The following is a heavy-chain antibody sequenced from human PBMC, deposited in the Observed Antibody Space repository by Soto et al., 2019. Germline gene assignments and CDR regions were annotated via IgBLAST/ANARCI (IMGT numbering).Heavy chain of an antibody. J-gene: IGHJ6*02. CDR1: GYTFYSHS. Sequence: QAQLVQSGAEVRKPGASVKDSCKASGYTFYSHSISWVRQAPGQGLEWMGRINADYGNTQYAQKFRGRVTMTTDTSTTTVYMELTNLRSDDTAVYYCARCIQGDYYYGMYVWGQGTTVTVAS. CDR2: INADYGNT. D-gene: IGHD5-18*01. V-gene: IGHV1-18*01. CDR3: ARCIQGDYYYGMYV.